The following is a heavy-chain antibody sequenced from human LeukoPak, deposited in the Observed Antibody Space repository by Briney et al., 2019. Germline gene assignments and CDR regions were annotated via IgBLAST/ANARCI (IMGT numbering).Heavy chain of an antibody. V-gene: IGHV4-59*08. CDR2: FYNSGST. J-gene: IGHJ4*02. D-gene: IGHD6-19*01. Sequence: SETLSLTCTVSGGSISEYYWSWIRQPPGKGLEWIGSFYNSGSTSYNPSLGSRVTISLDTSKNLFSLKLTSVTAADSAIYYCASTQQWLASYYWGQGTLVTVSS. CDR3: ASTQQWLASYY. CDR1: GGSISEYY.